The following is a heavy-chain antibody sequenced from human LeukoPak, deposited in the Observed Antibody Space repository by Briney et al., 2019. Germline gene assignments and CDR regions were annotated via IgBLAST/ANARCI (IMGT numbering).Heavy chain of an antibody. CDR1: GFTFSGFG. CDR3: AKKAFCNSATCYGALDV. J-gene: IGHJ3*01. Sequence: GGSLRLSCAASGFTFSGFGMHWVRQAPGKGLEWVAYIWYDGSNKYYADSVKGRFTISRDNSKNTLYLQLNSLGAADTAVYYCAKKAFCNSATCYGALDVWGQGTMVTVSS. D-gene: IGHD2/OR15-2a*01. V-gene: IGHV3-30*02. CDR2: IWYDGSNK.